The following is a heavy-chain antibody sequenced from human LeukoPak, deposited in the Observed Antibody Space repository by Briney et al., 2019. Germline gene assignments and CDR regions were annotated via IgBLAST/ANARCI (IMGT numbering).Heavy chain of an antibody. CDR2: IIPIFGTA. Sequence: ASVKVSCKASGGTFSSYAISWVRQAPGQGLEWMGGIIPIFGTANHAQKFQGRVTITADESTSTAYMELSSLRSEDTAVYYCALTVTTMGFPFDYWGQGTLVTVSS. CDR1: GGTFSSYA. J-gene: IGHJ4*02. D-gene: IGHD4-11*01. CDR3: ALTVTTMGFPFDY. V-gene: IGHV1-69*13.